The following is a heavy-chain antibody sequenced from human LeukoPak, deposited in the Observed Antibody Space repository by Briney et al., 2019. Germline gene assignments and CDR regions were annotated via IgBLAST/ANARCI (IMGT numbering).Heavy chain of an antibody. Sequence: SETLSLTCTVSGGSISSSSYYWGWIRQPPGKGLEWIGSIYYSGSTYYNPSLKSRVTISVDTSKNQFSLKLSSVTAADTAVYYCARRGEGYDILTGYYDPFDYWGQGTLVTVSS. J-gene: IGHJ4*02. CDR2: IYYSGST. V-gene: IGHV4-39*01. CDR3: ARRGEGYDILTGYYDPFDY. CDR1: GGSISSSSYY. D-gene: IGHD3-9*01.